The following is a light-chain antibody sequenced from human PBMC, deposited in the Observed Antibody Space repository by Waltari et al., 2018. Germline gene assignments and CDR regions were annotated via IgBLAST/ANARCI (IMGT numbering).Light chain of an antibody. CDR3: LQRSLWPWT. CDR1: QSISSW. V-gene: IGKV1-5*01. Sequence: DIQMTQSPSTLSASVGDRVTITCRASQSISSWLAWYQQKPGKAPKLLIYDASSLESGVPSRFSGSGSGTEFTLTISSLQPDDFAVYYCLQRSLWPWTFGQGTKVAVK. J-gene: IGKJ1*01. CDR2: DAS.